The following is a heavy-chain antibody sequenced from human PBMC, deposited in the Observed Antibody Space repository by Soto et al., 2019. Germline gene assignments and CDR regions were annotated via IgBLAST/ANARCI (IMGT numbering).Heavy chain of an antibody. J-gene: IGHJ6*02. D-gene: IGHD6-13*01. CDR2: IWNDGNGY. Sequence: QVQLVESGGGVVQPGRSLRLSCAASGFNFNNYGMHWVRQAPGKGLEWVAVIWNDGNGYYYANSVKGRFTISRDNSKKRLYLNMCSLRAEDTAVSYCARRQISPPTRGAASARGGMDVWGQGTTVTVSS. V-gene: IGHV3-33*01. CDR1: GFNFNNYG. CDR3: ARRQISPPTRGAASARGGMDV.